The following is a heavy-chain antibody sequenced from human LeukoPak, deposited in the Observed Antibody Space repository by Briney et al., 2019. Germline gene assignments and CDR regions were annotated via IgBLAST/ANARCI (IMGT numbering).Heavy chain of an antibody. Sequence: PGGSLRLSCTVSGFTFSGYEMNWVRQAPGKGLEWVSYISSSGSTIFYADSVKGRSTISRDNSKNTLNLQMNSLRVEDTAVYYCARDITGSYSVDYWGQGTLVTVSS. V-gene: IGHV3-48*03. CDR3: ARDITGSYSVDY. CDR2: ISSSGSTI. D-gene: IGHD1-26*01. J-gene: IGHJ4*02. CDR1: GFTFSGYE.